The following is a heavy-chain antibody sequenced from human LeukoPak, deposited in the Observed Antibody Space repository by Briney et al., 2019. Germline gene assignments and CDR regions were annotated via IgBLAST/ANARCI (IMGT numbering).Heavy chain of an antibody. V-gene: IGHV1-18*04. CDR2: ISAYNGNT. Sequence: GASVKVSCKASGYTFTSYGISWVRQAPGQGLEWMGWISAYNGNTNYAQKLQGRVTMTKDRSRSEAYMELRSLRSDDTAVYYCARDPELRYFDWLPPGYFDYWGQGTLVTVSS. CDR1: GYTFTSYG. J-gene: IGHJ4*02. D-gene: IGHD3-9*01. CDR3: ARDPELRYFDWLPPGYFDY.